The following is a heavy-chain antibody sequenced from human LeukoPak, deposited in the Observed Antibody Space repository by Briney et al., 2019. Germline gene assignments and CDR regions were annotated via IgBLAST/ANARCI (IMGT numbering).Heavy chain of an antibody. V-gene: IGHV4-59*11. Sequence: ETLSLTCTVSCGSLSGHYWSWIRQPAGKRLEWIGYVSYTGRTKYNPSLQSRVTISIDTSKSQFSLKLTSVTSADTAVYSCARLLDNDISGDPDTFDVWGQGTTVIVSS. D-gene: IGHD3-22*01. CDR2: VSYTGRT. CDR1: CGSLSGHY. CDR3: ARLLDNDISGDPDTFDV. J-gene: IGHJ3*01.